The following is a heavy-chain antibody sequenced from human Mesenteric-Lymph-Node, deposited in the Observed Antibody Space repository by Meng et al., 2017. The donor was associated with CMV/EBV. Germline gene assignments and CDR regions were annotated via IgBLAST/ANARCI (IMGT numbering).Heavy chain of an antibody. Sequence: ASVKVSCKASGYTFTSYGISWVRQAPGQGLEWMGWISAYNGNTNYAQKLQGRVTMTTDTSTSTAYMELRSLRSDDTAVYYCATDLRDSTNWDNWFDPWGQGTLVTVSS. CDR2: ISAYNGNT. CDR3: ATDLRDSTNWDNWFDP. V-gene: IGHV1-18*01. CDR1: GYTFTSYG. D-gene: IGHD2-2*01. J-gene: IGHJ5*02.